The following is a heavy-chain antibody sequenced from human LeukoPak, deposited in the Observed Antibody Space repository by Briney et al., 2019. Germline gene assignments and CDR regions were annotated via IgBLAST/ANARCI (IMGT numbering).Heavy chain of an antibody. CDR3: AKDGGYYDSSGSFDY. CDR1: GFTFDDYA. CDR2: ISGDGGST. D-gene: IGHD3-22*01. Sequence: GGSLRLSCAASGFTFDDYAMHWVRQAPGKGLEWVSLISGDGGSTYYADSVKGRFTISRDSSKNSLYLQMNSLRTEDTALYYCAKDGGYYDSSGSFDYWGQGTLVIVSS. V-gene: IGHV3-43*02. J-gene: IGHJ4*02.